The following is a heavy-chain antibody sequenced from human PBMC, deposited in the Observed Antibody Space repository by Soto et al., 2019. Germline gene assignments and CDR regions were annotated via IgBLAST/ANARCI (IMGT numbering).Heavy chain of an antibody. D-gene: IGHD3-10*01. CDR2: IYYSGST. CDR3: ARVWGGAFDI. Sequence: ETLSLTCAVSGGSVSSASYYWSWIRQPPGKGLEWIGYIYYSGSTNYNPSLKSRVTISVDTSKNQFSLKLSSVTAADTAVYYCARVWGGAFDIWGQGTMVTVSS. V-gene: IGHV4-61*01. CDR1: GGSVSSASYY. J-gene: IGHJ3*02.